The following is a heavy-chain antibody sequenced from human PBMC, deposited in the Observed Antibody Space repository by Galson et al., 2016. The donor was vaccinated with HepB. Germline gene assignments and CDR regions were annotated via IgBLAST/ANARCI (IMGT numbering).Heavy chain of an antibody. CDR3: ARTLNTGTHWYFDL. J-gene: IGHJ2*01. D-gene: IGHD4-17*01. Sequence: SLRLSCAASGFTFSSNSMNWVRQAPGKGLEWVSSISNSGVSTFYADSVKGRFTISRDNSKNTLYLQMNSLRAEDTAVYYCARTLNTGTHWYFDLWGRGTLVTVSS. V-gene: IGHV3-23*01. CDR1: GFTFSSNS. CDR2: ISNSGVST.